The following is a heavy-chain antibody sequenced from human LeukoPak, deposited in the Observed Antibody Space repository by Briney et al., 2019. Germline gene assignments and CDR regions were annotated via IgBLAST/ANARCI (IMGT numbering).Heavy chain of an antibody. D-gene: IGHD4-11*01. CDR3: AHMDYSNYRFDY. Sequence: SGPTLVKPTQTPTLTCTFSGFSLSASGVGVAWIRQPPGKALEWLALIYWNDDKRYGPSLKSRLTITKDTSKNQVVLTMTNMDPVDTATYYCAHMDYSNYRFDYWGQGTLVTVSS. V-gene: IGHV2-5*01. CDR2: IYWNDDK. CDR1: GFSLSASGVG. J-gene: IGHJ4*02.